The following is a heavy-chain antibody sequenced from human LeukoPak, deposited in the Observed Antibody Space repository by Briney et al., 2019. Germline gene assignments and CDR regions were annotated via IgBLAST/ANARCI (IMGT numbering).Heavy chain of an antibody. Sequence: PGGSLRLSCAASGFTFSSYGMHWVRQAPGKGLEWVAFIRYDGSNKCYADSVKGRFTISRDNSKNTLYLQMNSLRAEDTAVYYCARPRNRYNWNYGHFDYWGQGTLVTVSS. J-gene: IGHJ4*02. CDR2: IRYDGSNK. D-gene: IGHD1-7*01. CDR3: ARPRNRYNWNYGHFDY. V-gene: IGHV3-30*02. CDR1: GFTFSSYG.